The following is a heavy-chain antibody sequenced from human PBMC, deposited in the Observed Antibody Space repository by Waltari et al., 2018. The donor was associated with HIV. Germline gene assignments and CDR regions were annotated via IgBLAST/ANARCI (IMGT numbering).Heavy chain of an antibody. V-gene: IGHV1-2*06. CDR3: ARDGRLWFGELFNGMDV. Sequence: QVQLVQSGAAVKKPGASVKVSCKASGYTFTGYYMHWVRQAPGQGLEWMGRINPNSGGTNYAQKFQGRVTMTRDTSISTAYMELSRLRSDDTAVYYCARDGRLWFGELFNGMDVWGQGTTVTVSS. CDR1: GYTFTGYY. D-gene: IGHD3-10*01. CDR2: INPNSGGT. J-gene: IGHJ6*02.